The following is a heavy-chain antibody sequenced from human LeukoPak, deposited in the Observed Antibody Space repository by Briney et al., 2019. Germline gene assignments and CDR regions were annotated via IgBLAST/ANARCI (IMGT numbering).Heavy chain of an antibody. V-gene: IGHV4-30-4*08. J-gene: IGHJ2*01. CDR2: IYYSGST. CDR3: ARVVTPGYFDL. CDR1: Y. Sequence: YWIGWVRQMPGKGLEWIGYIYYSGSTYYNPSLKSRVTISVDTSKNQFSLKLSSVTAADTAVYYCARVVTPGYFDLWGRGTLVTVSS.